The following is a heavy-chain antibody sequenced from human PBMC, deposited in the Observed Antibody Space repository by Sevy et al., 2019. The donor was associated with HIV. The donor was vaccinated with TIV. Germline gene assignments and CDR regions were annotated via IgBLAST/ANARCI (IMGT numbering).Heavy chain of an antibody. D-gene: IGHD3-10*01. J-gene: IGHJ6*02. V-gene: IGHV3-21*01. CDR2: ISSASGIL. Sequence: GGSLRLSCAASGFRFNSYDMNWVRQAPGKGLEWVASISSASGILYYGDSVRGRFSNSRDNVKKSLYLQMNSLGVEDTAVYYCVKVVCDVSGKFYKHYYDLDVWGQGTAVTVSS. CDR1: GFRFNSYD. CDR3: VKVVCDVSGKFYKHYYDLDV.